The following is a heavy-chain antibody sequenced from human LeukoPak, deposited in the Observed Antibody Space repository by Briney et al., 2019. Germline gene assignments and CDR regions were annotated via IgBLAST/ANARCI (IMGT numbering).Heavy chain of an antibody. CDR1: GYTFTTYG. J-gene: IGHJ5*02. D-gene: IGHD1-26*01. CDR3: ARDGRQGSPSMFDP. Sequence: ASVKVSCKASGYTFTTYGISWVRRAPGQGLEWMGWISAYSGNTNYAQKLQGRINMTTDTSTSTAYMEVRSLRADDTAMYYCARDGRQGSPSMFDPWGQGTLVTVFS. V-gene: IGHV1-18*01. CDR2: ISAYSGNT.